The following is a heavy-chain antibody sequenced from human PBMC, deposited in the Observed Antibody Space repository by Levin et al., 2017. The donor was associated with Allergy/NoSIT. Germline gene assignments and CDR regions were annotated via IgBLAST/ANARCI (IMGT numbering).Heavy chain of an antibody. V-gene: IGHV1-8*01. Sequence: ASVKVSCKTSGYSFINYDINWVRQATGQGLEWMGWMNPNSGNTGYAQKFQGRVTVTSNTSISTAYMELSSLRSEDTAVYYCARWGYGAPDYWGQGTLVTVSS. CDR1: GYSFINYD. CDR2: MNPNSGNT. CDR3: ARWGYGAPDY. D-gene: IGHD5-12*01. J-gene: IGHJ4*02.